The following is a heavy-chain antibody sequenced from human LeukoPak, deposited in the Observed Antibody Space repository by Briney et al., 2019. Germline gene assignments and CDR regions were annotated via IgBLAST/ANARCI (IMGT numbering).Heavy chain of an antibody. CDR3: ARDPTQPG. D-gene: IGHD1-14*01. CDR1: GFTFSSYS. J-gene: IGHJ4*02. V-gene: IGHV3-21*01. CDR2: ISSSSSYM. Sequence: PGGSLRLSCAASGFTFSSYSMNWVRQAPGKGLEWVSSISSSSSYMYYADSVKGRFTISRDNAKNSLYLQMNSLRAEDTAVYYCARDPTQPGWGQGTLVTVSS.